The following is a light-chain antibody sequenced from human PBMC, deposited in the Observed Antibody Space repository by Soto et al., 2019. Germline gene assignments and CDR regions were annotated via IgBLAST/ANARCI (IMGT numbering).Light chain of an antibody. CDR2: DHG. J-gene: IGLJ2*01. CDR3: ACLDRRGSLVV. Sequence: QSVLTQPPSVSAAPGQSVTISCSGTSSNIANNYVSWYQHVPLTAPKLLLFDHGERPSTIPDRFSASKSGASATLASTGLQAGDEAVYYCACLDRRGSLVVFGGGTKVTVL. CDR1: SSNIANNY. V-gene: IGLV1-51*01.